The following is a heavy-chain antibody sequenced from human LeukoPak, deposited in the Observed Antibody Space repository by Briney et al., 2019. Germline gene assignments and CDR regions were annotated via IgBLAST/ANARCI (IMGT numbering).Heavy chain of an antibody. V-gene: IGHV3-30*02. D-gene: IGHD4-17*01. Sequence: GGSLRLSCAASGFTFSSYGMHWVRQAPGKGLEWVAFIRYDGSNKYYADSVKGRFTISRDNSKNTLYLQMNSLRAEDTAVYYCAKGEREYTVTPWAFDIWGQGTMVTVSS. CDR1: GFTFSSYG. J-gene: IGHJ3*02. CDR3: AKGEREYTVTPWAFDI. CDR2: IRYDGSNK.